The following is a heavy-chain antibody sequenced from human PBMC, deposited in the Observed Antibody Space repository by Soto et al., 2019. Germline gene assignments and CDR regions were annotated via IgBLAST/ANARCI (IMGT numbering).Heavy chain of an antibody. Sequence: QVQLQQWGAGLLKPSETLSLTCVVYGGSLSGYYWTWIRESPGKGLEWIAGINHSGTTNYNPALASRVTISVDTPKNQFSLKLPSVTAADTAMYDCARDGFCTSTTGRVGNWFAPWGQGTLVTVSS. CDR3: ARDGFCTSTTGRVGNWFAP. CDR2: INHSGTT. CDR1: GGSLSGYY. D-gene: IGHD2-2*01. J-gene: IGHJ5*02. V-gene: IGHV4-34*01.